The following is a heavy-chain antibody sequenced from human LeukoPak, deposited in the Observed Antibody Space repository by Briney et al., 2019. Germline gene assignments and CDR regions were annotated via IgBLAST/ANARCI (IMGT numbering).Heavy chain of an antibody. CDR3: SRGGISWGYYFDY. J-gene: IGHJ4*02. V-gene: IGHV1-2*02. D-gene: IGHD7-27*01. CDR1: GYTFTGYY. CDR2: IDPNSGGT. Sequence: ASVKVSCRASGYTFTGYYMHWVRQAPGQGLEWMAWIDPNSGGTNFAQNFQGRVTVTRDTSISTAYMELSRLRSDDTAVYYCSRGGISWGYYFDYWGQGTLVTVSS.